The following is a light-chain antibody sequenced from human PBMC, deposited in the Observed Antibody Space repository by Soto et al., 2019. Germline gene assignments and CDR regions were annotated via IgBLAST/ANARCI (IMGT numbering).Light chain of an antibody. J-gene: IGKJ2*01. CDR3: QQRSNWPRYT. CDR1: QSVSSY. V-gene: IGKV3-11*01. Sequence: EIVLTQSPVTLSLSPGERAALSCRASQSVSSYLAWYQQKPGQAPRLLIYDTSNRAAGIPARFGGSGSGTDFILTISSLEPEDFAVYYCQQRSNWPRYTFGQGTKLEIK. CDR2: DTS.